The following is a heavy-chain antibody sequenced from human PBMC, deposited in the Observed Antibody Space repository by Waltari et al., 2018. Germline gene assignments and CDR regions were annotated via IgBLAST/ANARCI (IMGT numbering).Heavy chain of an antibody. Sequence: EVQLVESGGGLVQPGGSLRLSCAASGFTFSSYEMNWVRQAPGKGLEWVSYISSSGSTINYADSVKGRFTISRDNAKNSLYLQMNSLRAEDTAVYYCARDSGGSGWSTFDYWGQGTLVTVSS. CDR1: GFTFSSYE. CDR3: ARDSGGSGWSTFDY. V-gene: IGHV3-48*03. D-gene: IGHD6-19*01. CDR2: ISSSGSTI. J-gene: IGHJ4*02.